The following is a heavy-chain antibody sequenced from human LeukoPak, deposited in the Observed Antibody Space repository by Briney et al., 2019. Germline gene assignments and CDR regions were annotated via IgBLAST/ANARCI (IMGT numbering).Heavy chain of an antibody. CDR3: ARVPYYYGMDV. CDR2: IYYSGST. CDR1: GGSISSYY. Sequence: SETLSLTCTVAGGSISSYYWSWIRQPPGKGLEWIGYIYYSGSTNYNPSLKSRVTISVDTSKNQFSLKLSSVTAADTAVYYCARVPYYYGMDVWGQGTTVTVSS. V-gene: IGHV4-59*01. J-gene: IGHJ6*02.